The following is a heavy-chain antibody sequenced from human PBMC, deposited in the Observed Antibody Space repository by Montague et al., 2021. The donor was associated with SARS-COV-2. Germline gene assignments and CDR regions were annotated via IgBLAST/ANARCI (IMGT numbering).Heavy chain of an antibody. J-gene: IGHJ2*01. D-gene: IGHD6-19*01. V-gene: IGHV4-39*01. Sequence: SETLSLTCTVSGGSISSGTYYWGWVRQPPGKGLEWIGTINYSGKTYYSPSLKSRVTISVDTSKNQFSLKVTSVTAADTAVYYCARRAQWQLSWLFDLWGRGTLVTVSS. CDR2: INYSGKT. CDR1: GGSISSGTYY. CDR3: ARRAQWQLSWLFDL.